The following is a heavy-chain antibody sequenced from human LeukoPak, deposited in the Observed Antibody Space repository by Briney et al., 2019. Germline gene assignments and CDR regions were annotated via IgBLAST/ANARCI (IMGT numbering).Heavy chain of an antibody. Sequence: GGSLRLSCAASGFTFSTFAMIWVRQPPGKGLEWVSSIFGGGGEIHYADSVRGRFTISRDNSKSTLSLQMNSLRAEDTAVYYCAKAVTTVYYFYMDVWGKGTTVTISS. CDR2: IFGGGGEI. CDR3: AKAVTTVYYFYMDV. J-gene: IGHJ6*03. V-gene: IGHV3-23*01. D-gene: IGHD4-17*01. CDR1: GFTFSTFA.